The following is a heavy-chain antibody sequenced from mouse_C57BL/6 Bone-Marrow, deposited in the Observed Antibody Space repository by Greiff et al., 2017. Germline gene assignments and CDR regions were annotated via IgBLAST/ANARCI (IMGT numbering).Heavy chain of an antibody. CDR2: IDPSDSYT. CDR3: AYILPYYYAMDY. CDR1: GYTFTSYW. Sequence: QVQLQQPGAELVMPGASVKLSCKASGYTFTSYWMQWVKQRPGQGLDWIGEIDPSDSYTNYNQKFKGKATLTVDTSSSTAYMQLSSLTSEDSAVYYCAYILPYYYAMDYWGQGTSVTVSS. D-gene: IGHD1-3*01. J-gene: IGHJ4*01. V-gene: IGHV1-50*01.